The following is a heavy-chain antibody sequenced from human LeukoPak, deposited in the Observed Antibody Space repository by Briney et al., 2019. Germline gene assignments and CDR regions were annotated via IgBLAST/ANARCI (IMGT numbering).Heavy chain of an antibody. J-gene: IGHJ4*02. Sequence: GGSLRLSCAASGFTFSTYAMSWVRQAPGKGLEWVSAISGGGGSTYYADSVKGRFTISRDNSKNTLYLQMNSLRAEDTAVYYCAKDLSAVAGYFDYWGQGTLVTVSS. D-gene: IGHD6-19*01. CDR1: GFTFSTYA. V-gene: IGHV3-23*01. CDR2: ISGGGGST. CDR3: AKDLSAVAGYFDY.